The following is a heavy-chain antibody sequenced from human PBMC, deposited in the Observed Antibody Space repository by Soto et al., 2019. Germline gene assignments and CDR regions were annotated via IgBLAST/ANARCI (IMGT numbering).Heavy chain of an antibody. CDR2: VYQSGSS. D-gene: IGHD2-15*01. Sequence: QLQLQESASGLVRPSQTLSLTCAVSGGSVNSGGFSWNWIRQPPGKGLEWIGYVYQSGSSYYNPSLSSRVSISLDRTKSQFSLTLSSVTAADTAVYYCARDWGYCSSSSGREPAFDVWGRGTVVTVSS. CDR1: GGSVNSGGFS. CDR3: ARDWGYCSSSSGREPAFDV. J-gene: IGHJ3*01. V-gene: IGHV4-30-2*01.